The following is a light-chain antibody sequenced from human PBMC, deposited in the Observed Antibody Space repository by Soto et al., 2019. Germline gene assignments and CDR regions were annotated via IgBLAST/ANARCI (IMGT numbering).Light chain of an antibody. CDR1: SSNIGSNT. V-gene: IGLV1-44*01. J-gene: IGLJ2*01. Sequence: QSVLTQPPSASGTPGRGVVISCSGGSSNIGSNTVNWYKQVPGSAPKLLIFNNDQRPSGVPDRFSASQSGTSASLAISGLQSEDEADYDCSAWDDSLSGPVFGGGTKLTVL. CDR3: SAWDDSLSGPV. CDR2: NND.